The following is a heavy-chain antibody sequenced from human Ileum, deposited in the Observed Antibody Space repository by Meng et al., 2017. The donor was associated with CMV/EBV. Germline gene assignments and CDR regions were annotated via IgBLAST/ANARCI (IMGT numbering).Heavy chain of an antibody. Sequence: GESLKISCAASGFTFSDYNMNWVRQAPGKGLEWVSLIHSSGTYMFYADSVKGRFTISRDNAKNSLYLQMNSLRVEDTAVYYCVRDNDFSHYYWGQGTLVTVSS. CDR2: IHSSGTYM. J-gene: IGHJ4*02. D-gene: IGHD4-11*01. CDR3: VRDNDFSHYY. CDR1: GFTFSDYN. V-gene: IGHV3-21*06.